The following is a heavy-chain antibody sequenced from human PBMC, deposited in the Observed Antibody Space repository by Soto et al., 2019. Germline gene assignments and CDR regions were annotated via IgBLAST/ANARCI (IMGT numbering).Heavy chain of an antibody. J-gene: IGHJ5*02. Sequence: VQLVQSGAEVKKPGSSVKVSCKASGGTFSSYAISWVRQAPGQGLEWMGGIIPIFGTANYAQKFQGRVTITADESTSTAYMKLSSLRSEDTAVYYCARVPRPGWKNNWFDPWGQGTLVSVSS. CDR1: GGTFSSYA. CDR3: ARVPRPGWKNNWFDP. D-gene: IGHD1-1*01. V-gene: IGHV1-69*01. CDR2: IIPIFGTA.